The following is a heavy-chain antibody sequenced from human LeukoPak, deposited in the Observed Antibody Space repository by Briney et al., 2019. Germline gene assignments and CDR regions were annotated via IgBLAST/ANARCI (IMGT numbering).Heavy chain of an antibody. Sequence: GGSLRLSCAASGFIFSSYAMSWVRQAPGKGLEWVSAISGSGGSTYYADSVKGRFTISRDNSKNTLYLQMNSLRAEDTAVYYCAKVSFRIRGRHGDYILDPWGQGTLVTVSS. CDR2: ISGSGGST. J-gene: IGHJ5*02. CDR1: GFIFSSYA. V-gene: IGHV3-23*01. CDR3: AKVSFRIRGRHGDYILDP. D-gene: IGHD4-17*01.